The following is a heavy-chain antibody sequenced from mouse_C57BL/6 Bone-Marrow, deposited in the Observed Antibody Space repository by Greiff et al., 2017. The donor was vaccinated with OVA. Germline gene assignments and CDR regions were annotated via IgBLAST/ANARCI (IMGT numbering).Heavy chain of an antibody. J-gene: IGHJ3*01. V-gene: IGHV1-22*01. Sequence: DVKLQESGPELVKPGASVKMSCKASGYTFTDYNMHWVKQSHGKSLEWIGYINPNNGGTSYNQKFKGKATLTVNKSSSTAYMELRSLTSEDSAVYYCARRGPSGLGFAYWGQGTLVTVSA. D-gene: IGHD3-1*01. CDR1: GYTFTDYN. CDR2: INPNNGGT. CDR3: ARRGPSGLGFAY.